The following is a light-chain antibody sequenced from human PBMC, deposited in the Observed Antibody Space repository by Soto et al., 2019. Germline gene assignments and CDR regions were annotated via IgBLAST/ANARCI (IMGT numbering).Light chain of an antibody. Sequence: EIVLTQSPGTLSLSPGERATLSCRASQSVSNTYLAWYQQKPGQAPRLLIYGASSRATGIPDRFSGSGSGTDFTLTISRLEPEDCAVYFCQQYGTPPYTFGQGTKLEIK. CDR3: QQYGTPPYT. CDR1: QSVSNTY. V-gene: IGKV3-20*01. J-gene: IGKJ2*01. CDR2: GAS.